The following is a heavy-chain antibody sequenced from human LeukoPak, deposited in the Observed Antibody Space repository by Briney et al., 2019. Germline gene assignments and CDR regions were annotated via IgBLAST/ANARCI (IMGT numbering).Heavy chain of an antibody. V-gene: IGHV3-23*01. D-gene: IGHD3-22*01. CDR2: XRGAGDST. Sequence: GGSLXLSCVAAGFTFSNYAMNWVRQAPGKGXXGXSGXRGAGDSTYYADSVKGRFTISRDNSKNTLYLQMNSLGVGDTAVYYCAKAQYYDSSGYRYYYYYMDVWGQGTSVTVSS. J-gene: IGHJ6*03. CDR3: AKAQYYDSSGYRYYYYYMDV. CDR1: GFTFSNYA.